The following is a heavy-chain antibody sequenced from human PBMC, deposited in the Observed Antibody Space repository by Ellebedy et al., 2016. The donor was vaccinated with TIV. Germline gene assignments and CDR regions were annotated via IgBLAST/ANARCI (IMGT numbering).Heavy chain of an antibody. CDR1: GFSFSDFG. Sequence: GGSLRLSXASSGFSFSDFGMHWVRQTPGKGLEWVQGISSDGSIPYYTASLRGRFTISRDNSNNTLYLQMNSLQPEDTAVYYCAKESDAFDIWGQGTLVTVSS. CDR2: ISSDGSIP. J-gene: IGHJ3*02. CDR3: AKESDAFDI. V-gene: IGHV3-30*18.